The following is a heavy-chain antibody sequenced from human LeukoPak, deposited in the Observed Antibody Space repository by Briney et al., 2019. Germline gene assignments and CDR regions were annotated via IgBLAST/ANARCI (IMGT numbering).Heavy chain of an antibody. CDR2: ISYAGSNN. Sequence: TGGSLRLSCAASGFTFSSYTMDWVRQAPGKGLEWVARISYAGSNNYYADSVKGRFTISSDNPKNALYLQMDSLRAEDTAVYYCARAAHTTYVLGRYYYYAMDVWGQGTTVTVSS. CDR1: GFTFSSYT. J-gene: IGHJ6*02. CDR3: ARAAHTTYVLGRYYYYAMDV. D-gene: IGHD3-10*01. V-gene: IGHV3-30-3*01.